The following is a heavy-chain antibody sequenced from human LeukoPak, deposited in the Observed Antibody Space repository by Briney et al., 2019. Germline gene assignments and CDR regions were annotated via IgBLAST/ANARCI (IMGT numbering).Heavy chain of an antibody. D-gene: IGHD5-18*01. V-gene: IGHV3-7*03. CDR1: GFTFSNYD. J-gene: IGHJ3*02. CDR2: IKEDGSLT. Sequence: GGSLRLSCAASGFTFSNYDMHWVRQAPGKGLEWVANIKEDGSLTFYVDSVKGRFTISRDNAKNSLYLQMNSLRVDDTAVYYCARDRGYKAFDIWGQGTMVTVSS. CDR3: ARDRGYKAFDI.